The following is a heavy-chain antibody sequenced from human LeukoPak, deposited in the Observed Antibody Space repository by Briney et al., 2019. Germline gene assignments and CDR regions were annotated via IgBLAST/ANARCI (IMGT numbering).Heavy chain of an antibody. Sequence: SETLSLTCAVYGGSFSGYYWSWIRQPPGKGLEWIGEINHSGSTNYNPSLKSRVTISVDTSKNQFSLKLSSVTAADTAVYYCAHGGDYGSGSLDYWGQGTLVTVSS. CDR1: GGSFSGYY. J-gene: IGHJ4*02. CDR3: AHGGDYGSGSLDY. V-gene: IGHV4-34*01. CDR2: INHSGST. D-gene: IGHD3-10*01.